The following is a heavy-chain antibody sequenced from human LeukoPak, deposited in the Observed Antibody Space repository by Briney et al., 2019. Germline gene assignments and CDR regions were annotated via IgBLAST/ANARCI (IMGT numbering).Heavy chain of an antibody. CDR2: IYPADSDI. J-gene: IGHJ6*03. CDR1: GYSFTRYW. V-gene: IGHV5-51*01. D-gene: IGHD2-21*02. CDR3: ARQSGDYSYYYYMDV. Sequence: GESLKISCKGSGYSFTRYWIGWVRQMPGKGLEWMGIIYPADSDIGYSPSFRGQVTISADKSISTAYLQWSSLKASDTAMYYCARQSGDYSYYYYMDVWGKGTTVTISS.